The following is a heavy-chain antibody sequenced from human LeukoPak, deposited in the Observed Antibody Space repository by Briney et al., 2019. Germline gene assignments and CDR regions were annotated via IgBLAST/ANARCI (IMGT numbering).Heavy chain of an antibody. CDR3: ARDSGSGWFDP. CDR1: GYTFTNYG. V-gene: IGHV1-18*01. CDR2: ISAYNGNT. J-gene: IGHJ5*02. Sequence: ASVKVSCKASGYTFTNYGINWVRQPPGQGLEWMGWISAYNGNTIYAQKLQDRVTMTTDTSTSTAYMDLRSLRSDDTAVYYCARDSGSGWFDPWGQGTLVTVSS. D-gene: IGHD1-1*01.